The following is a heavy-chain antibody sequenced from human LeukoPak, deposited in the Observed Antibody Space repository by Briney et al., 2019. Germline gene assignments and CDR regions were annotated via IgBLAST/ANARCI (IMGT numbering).Heavy chain of an antibody. CDR3: AREFSRHADYYYGMDV. J-gene: IGHJ6*02. V-gene: IGHV4-4*02. Sequence: SRVTISGDKSKNQFSLKLRSVTAADTAVYYCAREFSRHADYYYGMDVWGQGTTVTVSS. D-gene: IGHD2-2*01.